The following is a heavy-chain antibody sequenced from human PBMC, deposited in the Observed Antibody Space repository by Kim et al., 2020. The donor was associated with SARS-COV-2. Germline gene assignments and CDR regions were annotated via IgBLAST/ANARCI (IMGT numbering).Heavy chain of an antibody. J-gene: IGHJ6*02. V-gene: IGHV3-33*06. CDR2: IWYDGSNK. CDR1: GFTFSSYA. CDR3: AKGLTTGSYYYYGMDV. D-gene: IGHD3-22*01. Sequence: GGSLRLSCAASGFTFSSYAMHWVRQAPGKGLEWVAVIWYDGSNKYYADSVKGRFTISRDNSKNTLYLQMNSLRAEDTAVYYCAKGLTTGSYYYYGMDVWGQGTTVTVSS.